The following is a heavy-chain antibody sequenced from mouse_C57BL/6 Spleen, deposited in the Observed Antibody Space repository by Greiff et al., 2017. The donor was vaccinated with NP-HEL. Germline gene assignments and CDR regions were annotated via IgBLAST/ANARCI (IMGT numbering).Heavy chain of an antibody. CDR1: GYSITSGYY. V-gene: IGHV3-6*01. CDR3: ARAGSPGNFDV. Sequence: ESGPGLVKPSQSLSLTCSVTGYSITSGYYWNWIRQFPGNKLEWMGYISYDGSNNYNPSLKNRISITRDTSKNQFFLKLNSVTTEDTATYYCARAGSPGNFDVWGTGTTVTVSS. J-gene: IGHJ1*03. CDR2: ISYDGSN.